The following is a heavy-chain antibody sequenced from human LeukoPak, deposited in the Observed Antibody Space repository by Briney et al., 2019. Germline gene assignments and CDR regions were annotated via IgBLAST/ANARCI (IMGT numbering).Heavy chain of an antibody. D-gene: IGHD6-19*01. CDR2: VHPNSGNT. CDR1: GYPFTTWE. J-gene: IGHJ4*02. CDR3: ARGLYSSGWPWDY. Sequence: ASVKVSCKTSGYPFTTWEINWVRQAAGQGLEWMGWVHPNSGNTAYAQKFQGRVTMTRDTSISTAYMELSGLRFDDTAVYYCARGLYSSGWPWDYWGQGTLVTVSS. V-gene: IGHV1-8*01.